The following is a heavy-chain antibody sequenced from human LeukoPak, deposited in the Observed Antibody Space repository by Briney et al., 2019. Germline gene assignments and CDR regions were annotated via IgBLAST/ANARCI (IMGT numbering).Heavy chain of an antibody. CDR2: IYSSGST. V-gene: IGHV3-53*01. D-gene: IGHD6-13*01. Sequence: PSETLSLTCTVSGYSISRYYMSWVRQAPGKGLEWVSVIYSSGSTFYADSVKGRFTISRDNSKNTLYLQMNSLRAEDTAVYYCAKEYVSSSWYWRGAFDIWGQGTMVTVSS. CDR3: AKEYVSSSWYWRGAFDI. CDR1: GYSISRYY. J-gene: IGHJ3*02.